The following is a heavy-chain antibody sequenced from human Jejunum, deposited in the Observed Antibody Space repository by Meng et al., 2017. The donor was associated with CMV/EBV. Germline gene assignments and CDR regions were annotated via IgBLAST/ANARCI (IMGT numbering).Heavy chain of an antibody. CDR3: ARVPLYCGADCYAY. CDR1: GDSSNGGSYY. CDR2: MYTSGST. V-gene: IGHV4-61*02. D-gene: IGHD2-21*02. Sequence: QREQSGLVLVKPAQALPHPCAAHGDSSNGGSYYWSWIRKRAGRELEWIGRMYTSGSTYYNPSLKSRVTISVDTSKNQFSLKLSSVTAADTAVYYCARVPLYCGADCYAYWGQGTLVTVSS. J-gene: IGHJ4*02.